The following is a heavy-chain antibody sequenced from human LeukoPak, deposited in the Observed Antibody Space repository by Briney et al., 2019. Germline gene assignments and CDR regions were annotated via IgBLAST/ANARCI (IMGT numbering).Heavy chain of an antibody. CDR2: ITTNGATA. CDR1: GFTFSSYA. D-gene: IGHD6-13*01. CDR3: VAFRATAGLY. V-gene: IGHV3-64D*09. J-gene: IGHJ4*02. Sequence: GGSLGLSCSTSGFTFSSYAMYWVRQAPGKGLEYVSAITTNGATAYYADSVKGRYTISRDNSRNTLYLQMSSLRSEDTAVYYCVAFRATAGLYWGQGTLVTVSS.